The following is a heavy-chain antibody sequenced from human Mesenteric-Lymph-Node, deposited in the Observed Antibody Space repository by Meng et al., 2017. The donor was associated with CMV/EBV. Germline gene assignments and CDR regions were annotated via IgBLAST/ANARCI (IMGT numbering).Heavy chain of an antibody. V-gene: IGHV3-30-3*01. CDR2: ILYDGGNE. Sequence: GGSLRLSCAASGFTFSRFAMHWVRQAPGKGLECVAVILYDGGNEYYAESVKGRFSISRDNSKSTLFLQMNSLRPEDTAVYYCARDNWVDYWGQGTLVTVSS. CDR1: GFTFSRFA. D-gene: IGHD7-27*01. CDR3: ARDNWVDY. J-gene: IGHJ4*02.